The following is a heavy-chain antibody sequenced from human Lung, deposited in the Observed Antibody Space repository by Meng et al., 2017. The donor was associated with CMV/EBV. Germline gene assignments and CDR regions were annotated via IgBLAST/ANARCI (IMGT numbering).Heavy chain of an antibody. J-gene: IGHJ6*02. Sequence: ASLXVSCKASGYTFTGYYMHWVRQAPGQGLEWMGWINPNSGGTNYAQKFQGRVTRTRDTSISTAYMELSRLRSDDTAVYYCARPGRDFWSGYRAHLLMDVWXQGTTVTVSS. V-gene: IGHV1-2*02. CDR2: INPNSGGT. CDR3: ARPGRDFWSGYRAHLLMDV. CDR1: GYTFTGYY. D-gene: IGHD3-3*01.